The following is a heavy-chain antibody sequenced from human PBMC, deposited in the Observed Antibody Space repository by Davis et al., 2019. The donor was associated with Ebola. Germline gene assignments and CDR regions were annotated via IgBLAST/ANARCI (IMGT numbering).Heavy chain of an antibody. J-gene: IGHJ4*02. D-gene: IGHD1-26*01. Sequence: GGSLRLSCAASRFTFSNYWMSWVRQAPGKGLEWVAAISYDGSKKDYADSVKGRLTISRDNSNNMVDLQLNSLRAEDTAVYYCARGGSGSYMYYFDYWGQGTLVT. CDR2: ISYDGSKK. CDR3: ARGGSGSYMYYFDY. V-gene: IGHV3-30*03. CDR1: RFTFSNYW.